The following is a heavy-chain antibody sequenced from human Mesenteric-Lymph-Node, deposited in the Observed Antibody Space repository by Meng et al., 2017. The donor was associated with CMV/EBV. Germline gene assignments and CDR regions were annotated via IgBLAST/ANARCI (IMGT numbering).Heavy chain of an antibody. CDR1: GYTFSSYA. Sequence: QVPLVQAGAAVKNPGASVKVSCKASGYTFSSYAMHWVRQAPGQRLEWMGWINIVEDKTKTSQNFQGRVTLTRDTSANTAYMELSSLRSDDTAVYYCARTNNWGFDYWGQGTLVTVSS. CDR3: ARTNNWGFDY. V-gene: IGHV1-3*04. D-gene: IGHD3-16*01. J-gene: IGHJ4*02. CDR2: INIVEDKT.